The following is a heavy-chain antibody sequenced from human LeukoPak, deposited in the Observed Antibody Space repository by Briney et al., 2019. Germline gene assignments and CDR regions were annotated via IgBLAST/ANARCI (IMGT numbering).Heavy chain of an antibody. D-gene: IGHD2/OR15-2a*01. CDR3: ARIGTTTRGPAGLDV. CDR1: GFTFSSYE. V-gene: IGHV3-48*03. CDR2: IASGGGANR. J-gene: IGHJ6*02. Sequence: GGSLRLSCAASGFTFSSYEMNWDRQAPGKGLEWVSYIASGGGANRFYSESVKGRFTISRDNAKNSLYLHMNSLRAEDTGVYYCARIGTTTRGPAGLDVWGQGTTVTVSS.